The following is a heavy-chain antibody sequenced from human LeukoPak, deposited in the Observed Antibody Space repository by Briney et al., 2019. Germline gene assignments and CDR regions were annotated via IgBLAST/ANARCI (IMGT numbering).Heavy chain of an antibody. D-gene: IGHD5-12*01. V-gene: IGHV1-18*01. CDR1: GYTFTSYA. J-gene: IGHJ3*02. Sequence: GASVKVSCKASGYTFTSYAISWVRQAPGQGLEWMGWISADNGNTDYAQRFQGRVTMTTDTSTSTAYMELRSLRSDDTAVYYCARDLPKTGYVGASDIWGQGTMVTVSS. CDR3: ARDLPKTGYVGASDI. CDR2: ISADNGNT.